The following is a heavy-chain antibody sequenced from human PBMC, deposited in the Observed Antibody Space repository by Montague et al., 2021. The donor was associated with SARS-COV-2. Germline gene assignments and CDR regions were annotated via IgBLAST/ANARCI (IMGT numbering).Heavy chain of an antibody. D-gene: IGHD6-19*01. V-gene: IGHV2-5*01. Sequence: TLSLTCTVSGGSISSYYWSWIRQPPGKGLEWIGLIYWNDDKRYSPSLKSRLTITKDTSKNQVVLTMTNMDPVDTATYYCAHRPGIAVAGGAFDIWGQGTMVTVSS. CDR3: AHRPGIAVAGGAFDI. CDR2: IYWNDDK. J-gene: IGHJ3*02. CDR1: GGSISSYYW.